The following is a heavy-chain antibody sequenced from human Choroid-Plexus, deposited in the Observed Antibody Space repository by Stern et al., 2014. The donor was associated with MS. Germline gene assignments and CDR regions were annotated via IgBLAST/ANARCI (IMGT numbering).Heavy chain of an antibody. Sequence: QLQLQESGSGLVKPSQTLSLTCSVSGYSITSAAFSWTWIRQAPGNGLEGIGYICSGGDPPHNPPLRRRINISVTTSKTQSSRSLNSVTAADTAVYYCARGRSRVHPPLDPWGQGTLVTVSS. CDR2: ICSGGDP. D-gene: IGHD2-2*01. CDR3: ARGRSRVHPPLDP. J-gene: IGHJ5*02. V-gene: IGHV4-30-2*01. CDR1: GYSITSAAFS.